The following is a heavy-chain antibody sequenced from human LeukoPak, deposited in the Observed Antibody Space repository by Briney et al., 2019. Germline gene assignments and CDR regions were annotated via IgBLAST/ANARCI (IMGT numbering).Heavy chain of an antibody. CDR1: GYTFTSYG. D-gene: IGHD5-12*01. J-gene: IGHJ3*02. CDR2: IIPIFGTA. V-gene: IGHV1-69*05. Sequence: SVKVSCKASGYTFTSYGISWVRQAPGQGLEWMGGIIPIFGTANYAQKFQGRVTITTDESTSTAYMELSSLRSEDTAVYYCASPKVMGLRLDAFDIWGQGTMVTVSS. CDR3: ASPKVMGLRLDAFDI.